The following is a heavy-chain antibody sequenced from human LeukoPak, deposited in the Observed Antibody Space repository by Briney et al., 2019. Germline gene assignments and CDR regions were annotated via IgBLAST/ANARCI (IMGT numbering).Heavy chain of an antibody. D-gene: IGHD3-3*01. J-gene: IGHJ3*02. Sequence: SETLSLTCTVSGGSISSYYWSWIRQPPGKGLEWIGYIYYSGSTNYNPSLKSRVTISVDTSKHQFSLKLSYVPAADTAVYYCARGLTIFGVVIDVFDIWGQGTMVTVSS. CDR3: ARGLTIFGVVIDVFDI. V-gene: IGHV4-59*01. CDR2: IYYSGST. CDR1: GGSISSYY.